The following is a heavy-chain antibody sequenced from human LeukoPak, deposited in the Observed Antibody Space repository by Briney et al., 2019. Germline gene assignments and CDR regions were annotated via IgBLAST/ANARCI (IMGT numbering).Heavy chain of an antibody. CDR2: MSTSGNS. Sequence: SETLSLTCTVSGGSISGYYWSWIRQPAGKGLEWIGRMSTSGNSNYIPSLVSRVTMSVDTSKNQFSLNLSSVTAADTAVYYCARAKRITMVRGVFDYWGQGTLVTVSS. J-gene: IGHJ4*02. D-gene: IGHD3-10*01. CDR1: GGSISGYY. CDR3: ARAKRITMVRGVFDY. V-gene: IGHV4-4*07.